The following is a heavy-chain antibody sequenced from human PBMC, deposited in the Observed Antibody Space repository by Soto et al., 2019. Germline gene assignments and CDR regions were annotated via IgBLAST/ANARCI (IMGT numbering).Heavy chain of an antibody. CDR2: IYYSGST. V-gene: IGHV4-39*01. J-gene: IGHJ3*02. D-gene: IGHD4-17*01. CDR3: SRYYGGNDAFDI. CDR1: AASISSSDYF. Sequence: QLQLQEAGVGLVKPSETLSLTCTVSAASISSSDYFWGWIRQPPGKGLEWIGSIYYSGSTYYNLSLKSRVTISVDTAKKQFSLKLSSVTAADTAVYYCSRYYGGNDAFDIWGQGTMVTVSS.